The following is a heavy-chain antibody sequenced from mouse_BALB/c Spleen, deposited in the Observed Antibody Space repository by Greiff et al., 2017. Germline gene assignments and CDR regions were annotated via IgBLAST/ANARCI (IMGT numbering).Heavy chain of an antibody. V-gene: IGHV14-3*02. Sequence: EVQLKESGAELVKPGASVKLSCTASGFNIKDTYMHWVKQRPEQGLEWIGRIDPANGNTKYDPKFQGKATITADTSSNTAYLQLSSLTSEDTAVYYCARYYYGSRISYWYFDVWGAGTTVTVSS. J-gene: IGHJ1*01. CDR3: ARYYYGSRISYWYFDV. CDR2: IDPANGNT. D-gene: IGHD1-1*01. CDR1: GFNIKDTY.